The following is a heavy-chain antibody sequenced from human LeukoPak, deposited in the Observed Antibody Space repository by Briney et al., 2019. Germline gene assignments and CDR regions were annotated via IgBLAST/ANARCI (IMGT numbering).Heavy chain of an antibody. CDR2: IKRKTDGGTT. J-gene: IGHJ4*02. Sequence: GGSLRLSCAVSGFTFSNAWMNWVREAPGRGLEWVGLIKRKTDGGTTDYAAPVKGRFTISRDDSKNTLYLQMNSLRAEDTAVYYCANARGSSSWYRYWGQGTLVTVSS. CDR1: GFTFSNAW. D-gene: IGHD6-13*01. CDR3: ANARGSSSWYRY. V-gene: IGHV3-15*07.